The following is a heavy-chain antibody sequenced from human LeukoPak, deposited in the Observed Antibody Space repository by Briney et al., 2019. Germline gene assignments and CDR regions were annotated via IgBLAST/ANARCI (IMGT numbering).Heavy chain of an antibody. J-gene: IGHJ5*02. D-gene: IGHD4-17*01. CDR2: ISSRSSFI. V-gene: IGHV3-21*06. CDR1: GFTFSSYW. Sequence: GGSLRLSCAASGFTFSSYWMSWVRQAPGKGLEWVSSISSRSSFIYYADSVKGRFTISRDNAKNSLYLQMDSLRAEDTAVYYCARDTVTTKRASLPFDPWGQGTLVTVSS. CDR3: ARDTVTTKRASLPFDP.